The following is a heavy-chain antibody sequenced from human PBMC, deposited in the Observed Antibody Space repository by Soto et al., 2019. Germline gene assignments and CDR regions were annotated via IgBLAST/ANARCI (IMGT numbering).Heavy chain of an antibody. CDR3: ARPGDYDFWSGYYDY. Sequence: GASVKVSCKASGCTFTSYGISWVRQAPGQGLEWMGWISAYNGNTNYAQKLQGRVTMTTDTSTSTAYMELRSLRSDDTAVYYCARPGDYDFWSGYYDYWGQGTLVTVSS. V-gene: IGHV1-18*01. J-gene: IGHJ4*02. D-gene: IGHD3-3*01. CDR2: ISAYNGNT. CDR1: GCTFTSYG.